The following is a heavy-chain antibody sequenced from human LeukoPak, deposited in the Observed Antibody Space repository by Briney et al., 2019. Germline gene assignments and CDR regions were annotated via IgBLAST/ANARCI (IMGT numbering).Heavy chain of an antibody. Sequence: SETLSLTCTVSGGSISSYYWSWIRQPPGKGLEWIGYIYYSGSTNYNPSLKSGVTISVDKYKNQFSLKLSSVTAADTAVYYCARADYDILTGYYENEYYFDYWGQGTLVTVSS. J-gene: IGHJ4*02. CDR1: GGSISSYY. CDR3: ARADYDILTGYYENEYYFDY. CDR2: IYYSGST. V-gene: IGHV4-59*01. D-gene: IGHD3-9*01.